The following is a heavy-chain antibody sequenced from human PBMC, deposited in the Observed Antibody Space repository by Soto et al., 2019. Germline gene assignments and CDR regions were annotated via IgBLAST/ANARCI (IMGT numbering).Heavy chain of an antibody. D-gene: IGHD6-6*01. CDR3: ASPRGSSSGHGMDV. CDR2: IWYDGSNQ. CDR1: GFTFSSYG. Sequence: QVQLVESGGGVVQPGGSLRLSCAASGFTFSSYGIHWVRQAPGKGLEWVAVIWYDGSNQYYADSVKGRFTISRDNSKNTLYLHVNSLRAEDTAVYYCASPRGSSSGHGMDVRGPGTTV. J-gene: IGHJ6*02. V-gene: IGHV3-33*01.